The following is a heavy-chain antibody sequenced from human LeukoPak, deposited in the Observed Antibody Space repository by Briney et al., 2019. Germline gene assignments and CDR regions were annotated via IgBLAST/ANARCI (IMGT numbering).Heavy chain of an antibody. CDR1: GGSIGSYY. CDR2: IYYSGST. V-gene: IGHV4-59*01. Sequence: KPSETLSLTCTVSGGSIGSYYWSWIRQPPGKGLEWIGYIYYSGSTNYNPSLKSRVTISVDTSKNQFSLKLGSVTAADTAVYYCAREGKCSGGSCYPRGFDYWGQGTLVTVSS. J-gene: IGHJ4*02. D-gene: IGHD2-15*01. CDR3: AREGKCSGGSCYPRGFDY.